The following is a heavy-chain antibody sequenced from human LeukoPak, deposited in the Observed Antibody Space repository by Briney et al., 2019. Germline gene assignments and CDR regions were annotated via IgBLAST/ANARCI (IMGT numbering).Heavy chain of an antibody. CDR2: IKQDGSEK. Sequence: GGSLRLSCAASGFTFNNYWMSWVRQAPGKGLQWVANIKQDGSEKYYVDSVKGRFTISRDNAKNSLYLQMNSLRAEDTAVYYCTAGDGSVVIRSPDSFDIWCRQTMVIVAS. CDR1: GFTFNNYW. D-gene: IGHD4-23*01. CDR3: TAGDGSVVIRSPDSFDI. V-gene: IGHV3-7*01. J-gene: IGHJ3*02.